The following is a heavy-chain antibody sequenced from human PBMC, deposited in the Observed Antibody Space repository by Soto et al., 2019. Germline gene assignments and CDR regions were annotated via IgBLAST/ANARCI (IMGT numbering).Heavy chain of an antibody. CDR2: IDPSDSYT. CDR3: ARPLPGGYCGRTSCYLDYYGMDV. D-gene: IGHD2-2*01. V-gene: IGHV5-10-1*01. J-gene: IGHJ6*02. Sequence: GASLKISCKGSGYSFTSYWISWVRQMPGKGLEWMGRIDPSDSYTNYSPSFQGHVTISADKSISTAYLQWSSRKASDTAMYYCARPLPGGYCGRTSCYLDYYGMDVWGRVTTVTVSS. CDR1: GYSFTSYW.